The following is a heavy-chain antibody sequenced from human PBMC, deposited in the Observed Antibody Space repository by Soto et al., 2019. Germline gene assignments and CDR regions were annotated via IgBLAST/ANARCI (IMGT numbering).Heavy chain of an antibody. J-gene: IGHJ6*02. V-gene: IGHV3-53*01. Sequence: EVQLVESGGGLIQPGGSLRLSCAAYGFTVISTYMSWVRQAPGQGLEWVSFIYRGGSTYYEDSVKGRFTISRDKSKNTLYLQMTRLRVEGPAVYYCARGGQVRGGMDVWGHGTTVTVSS. CDR1: GFTVISTY. CDR3: ARGGQVRGGMDV. CDR2: IYRGGST.